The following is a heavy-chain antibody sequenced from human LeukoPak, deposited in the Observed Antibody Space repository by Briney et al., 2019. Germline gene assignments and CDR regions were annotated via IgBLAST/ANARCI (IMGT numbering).Heavy chain of an antibody. CDR1: GYTLTELS. J-gene: IGHJ5*02. V-gene: IGHV1-24*01. D-gene: IGHD4-17*01. CDR2: FDPEDGET. CDR3: AIRYGDYVGNWFDP. Sequence: GASVKVSCKVSGYTLTELSMHWVRQAPGKGLEWMGGFDPEDGETIYAQKFQGRVTMTEDTSTDTAYVELSSLRSEDTAVYYCAIRYGDYVGNWFDPWGQGTLVTVSS.